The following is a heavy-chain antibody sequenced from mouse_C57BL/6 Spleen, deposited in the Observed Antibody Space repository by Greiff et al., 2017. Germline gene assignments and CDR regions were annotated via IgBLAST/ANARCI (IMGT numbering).Heavy chain of an antibody. D-gene: IGHD1-2*01. J-gene: IGHJ4*01. CDR2: INPGSGGT. Sequence: VQLQQSGAELVRPGTSVKVSCKASGYAFTNYLIEWVKQRPGQGLEWIGVINPGSGGTNYNEKFKGKATLTVDKSSSTAYMQLSSLTSEDSAVYYCARRYYGQYYYAMDYWGQGTSVTVSS. CDR1: GYAFTNYL. V-gene: IGHV1-54*01. CDR3: ARRYYGQYYYAMDY.